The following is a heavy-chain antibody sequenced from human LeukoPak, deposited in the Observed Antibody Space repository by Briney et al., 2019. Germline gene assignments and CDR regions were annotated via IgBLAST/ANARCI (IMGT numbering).Heavy chain of an antibody. V-gene: IGHV3-30*01. CDR3: ARAGRFLEWFFDYYYYMDV. CDR2: ISYDGSNK. D-gene: IGHD3-3*01. Sequence: GGSLRLSCAASGFTFSSYAMHWVRQAPGKGLEWVAVISYDGSNKYYADSVKGRFTISRDNSKNTLYLQMNSLRAEDTAVYYCARAGRFLEWFFDYYYYMDVWGKGTTVTVSS. J-gene: IGHJ6*03. CDR1: GFTFSSYA.